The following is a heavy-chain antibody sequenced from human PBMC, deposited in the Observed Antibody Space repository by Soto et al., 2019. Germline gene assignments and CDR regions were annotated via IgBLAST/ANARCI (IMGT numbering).Heavy chain of an antibody. D-gene: IGHD2-15*01. J-gene: IGHJ6*02. CDR1: GFTFSSCT. CDR3: SGCSGGACHQNYGMDV. V-gene: IGHV3-21*01. CDR2: ISPSTSHI. Sequence: VHLVESGRGLVKPGGSLRLSCAVSGFTFSSCTMNWVRQAPGKGLEWVSSISPSTSHIYYADSVKGRFTISRDNAKNSLFLQMNSLRAEDTAVYYCSGCSGGACHQNYGMDVWGQGTTVTVSS.